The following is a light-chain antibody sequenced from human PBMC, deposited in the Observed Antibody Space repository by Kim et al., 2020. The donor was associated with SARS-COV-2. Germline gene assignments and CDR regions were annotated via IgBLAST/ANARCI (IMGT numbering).Light chain of an antibody. V-gene: IGKV1-5*03. CDR1: QSISDW. J-gene: IGKJ2*01. CDR3: QQYSSYSYT. Sequence: SVSIGDRVTITCRASQSISDWLAWYQQKPGKAPKLLIYKASTLESGVPLRFSGSASGTEFTLTISSLQPDDFATYYCQQYSSYSYTFGQGTKLEI. CDR2: KAS.